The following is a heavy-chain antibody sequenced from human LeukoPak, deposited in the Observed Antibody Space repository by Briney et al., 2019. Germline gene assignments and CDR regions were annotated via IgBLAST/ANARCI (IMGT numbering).Heavy chain of an antibody. Sequence: SETLSLTCAVSGYSLGKNYYWGWIRQPPGKGLEWIGRIYGTGSTSYNPSLMNRVTMSVDTSKNHFSLKLTSVTAADTAVYYCARYDSRGSASTRFDYWGQGILVTISS. D-gene: IGHD3-16*01. CDR1: GYSLGKNYY. V-gene: IGHV4-38-2*01. CDR2: IYGTGST. CDR3: ARYDSRGSASTRFDY. J-gene: IGHJ4*02.